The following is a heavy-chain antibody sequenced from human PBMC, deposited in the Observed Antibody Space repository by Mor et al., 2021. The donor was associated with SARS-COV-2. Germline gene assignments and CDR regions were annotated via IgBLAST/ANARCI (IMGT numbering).Heavy chain of an antibody. D-gene: IGHD3-10*01. V-gene: IGHV3-11*05. Sequence: VRGRFSISRDNAKNSLYLQMNTLRAEDTAVYYCTRGHTYGIYWGQGTLVTVSS. CDR3: TRGHTYGIY. J-gene: IGHJ4*02.